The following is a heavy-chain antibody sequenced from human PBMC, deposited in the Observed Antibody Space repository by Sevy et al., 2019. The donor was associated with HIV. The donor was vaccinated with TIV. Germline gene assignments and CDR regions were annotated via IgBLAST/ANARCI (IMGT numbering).Heavy chain of an antibody. CDR1: GFAFSNYYA. J-gene: IGHJ6*02. V-gene: IGHV3-30*04. CDR2: ISYDGGEK. D-gene: IGHD4-17*01. CDR3: ARPRANYVDDYFFYAMDV. Sequence: GGSLRLSCVASGFAFSNYYAMHWVRQAPGKGLEWVALISYDGGEKYYGDSVKGRFTIARDNFKNTLFLQMNSLTTEDTAVYYCARPRANYVDDYFFYAMDVWGQGTTVTVSS.